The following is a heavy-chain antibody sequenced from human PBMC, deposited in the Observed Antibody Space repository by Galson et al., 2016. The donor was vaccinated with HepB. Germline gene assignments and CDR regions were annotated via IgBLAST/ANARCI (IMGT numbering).Heavy chain of an antibody. J-gene: IGHJ6*02. V-gene: IGHV3-30*03. CDR1: GFTFRSYG. Sequence: SLRLSCAASGFTFRSYGMHWVRQAPGKGLEWLAVISNDGSHKYYVDSVKGRFTISRDNSKNTLNLQMNSLRAEDTAVYYCVRKDYGSKSGIYYYYGMDVWGQGTPVTVSS. CDR2: ISNDGSHK. D-gene: IGHD4-23*01. CDR3: VRKDYGSKSGIYYYYGMDV.